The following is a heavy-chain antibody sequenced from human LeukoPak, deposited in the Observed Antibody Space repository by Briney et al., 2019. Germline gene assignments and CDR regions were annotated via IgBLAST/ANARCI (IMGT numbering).Heavy chain of an antibody. D-gene: IGHD6-19*01. CDR1: GSTFSSYA. CDR2: IIPIFGTA. CDR3: ARAPYGSSGWSLDY. J-gene: IGHJ4*02. V-gene: IGHV1-69*05. Sequence: ASVKVSCKASGSTFSSYAISLVRQAPGQGLEWMGRIIPIFGTANYAQKVHGRVRITTDEYTSTAYMDLSILRFKDTAVYYCARAPYGSSGWSLDYWGQGTLVTVSS.